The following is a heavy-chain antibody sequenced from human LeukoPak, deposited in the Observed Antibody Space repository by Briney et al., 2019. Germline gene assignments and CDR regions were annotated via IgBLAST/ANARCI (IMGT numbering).Heavy chain of an antibody. V-gene: IGHV4-4*02. CDR1: GGSISSSNW. D-gene: IGHD5-18*01. CDR2: IYHSGST. CDR3: ARGAAGYSYG. J-gene: IGHJ4*02. Sequence: SGTLSLTCAVSGGSISSSNWWSWVRQPPGKGLEWIGEIYHSGSTNYNPSLKSRVTISIDTSKNQFSLRLNSVTAADTAAYYCARGAAGYSYGWGQGTLVTVSS.